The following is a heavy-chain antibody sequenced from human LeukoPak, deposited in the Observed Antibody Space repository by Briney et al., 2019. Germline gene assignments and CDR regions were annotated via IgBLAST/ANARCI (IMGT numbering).Heavy chain of an antibody. J-gene: IGHJ6*03. Sequence: SQTLSLTCAISGDSVSSNSAAWNWIRQSPSRGLEWLGRTYYRSKWYNDYAVSVKSRITINPDTSKNQFSLQLNSVTPEDTAVYYCAREGGLVAGLGNYYYYYMDVWGKGTTVTVSS. D-gene: IGHD6-19*01. CDR3: AREGGLVAGLGNYYYYYMDV. V-gene: IGHV6-1*01. CDR2: TYYRSKWYN. CDR1: GDSVSSNSAA.